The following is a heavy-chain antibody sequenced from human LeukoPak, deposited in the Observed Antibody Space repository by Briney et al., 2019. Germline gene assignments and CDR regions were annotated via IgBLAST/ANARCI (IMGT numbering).Heavy chain of an antibody. Sequence: ASVKVSCKASGYTFTSYDINWVRQATGQGLEWMGWMNPNSGNTGYAQKFQGRVTMTRNTSISTAYMELSSLRSEDTAVYYCARGSRITMVRGVIFDYWGQGTLVTVSS. J-gene: IGHJ4*02. CDR2: MNPNSGNT. D-gene: IGHD3-10*01. CDR1: GYTFTSYD. V-gene: IGHV1-8*01. CDR3: ARGSRITMVRGVIFDY.